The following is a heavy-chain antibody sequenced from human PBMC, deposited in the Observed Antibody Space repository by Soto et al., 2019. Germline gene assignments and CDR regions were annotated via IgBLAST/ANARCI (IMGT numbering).Heavy chain of an antibody. Sequence: ASVKVSCKASGYTFTTYIIHWVRQAPGQRLEWMGWINAGNGDTKYSQKFQGRVTIARDTSATTAYMELSSLRSEDTAVYYCTRPKHNYDFWSDAVNEAGYCDYWGQGTLVTVSS. D-gene: IGHD3-3*01. CDR3: TRPKHNYDFWSDAVNEAGYCDY. J-gene: IGHJ4*02. V-gene: IGHV1-3*01. CDR1: GYTFTTYI. CDR2: INAGNGDT.